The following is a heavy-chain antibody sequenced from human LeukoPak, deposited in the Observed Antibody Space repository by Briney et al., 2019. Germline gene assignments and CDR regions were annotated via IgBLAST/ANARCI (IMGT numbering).Heavy chain of an antibody. J-gene: IGHJ5*02. CDR1: VFTFSSDW. CDR3: ARGGGPLSSGNFWFDP. Sequence: GGSLSLSCAVSVFTFSSDWMHWVRQAPGKGLVWVSRIHTDGSRTNYADSSKGRFTISRDNAKNTLYLQINSLRAEDTAVYYCARGGGPLSSGNFWFDPWGQGTLVTVSS. CDR2: IHTDGSRT. V-gene: IGHV3-74*01. D-gene: IGHD4-23*01.